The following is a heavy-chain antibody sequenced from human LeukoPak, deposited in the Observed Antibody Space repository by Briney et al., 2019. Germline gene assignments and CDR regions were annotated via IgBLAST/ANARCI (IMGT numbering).Heavy chain of an antibody. J-gene: IGHJ5*02. D-gene: IGHD1-26*01. CDR1: GYSFTSYW. Sequence: GESLKISCKGSGYSFTSYWIGWVRQMPGKGLEWMGIIYPGDSDTRYSPSFQGQVTISADKSISTAYLQWSSLKASDTAMYYCARRVTGGYGPPDWFDPWGQGTLVTVSS. CDR3: ARRVTGGYGPPDWFDP. CDR2: IYPGDSDT. V-gene: IGHV5-51*01.